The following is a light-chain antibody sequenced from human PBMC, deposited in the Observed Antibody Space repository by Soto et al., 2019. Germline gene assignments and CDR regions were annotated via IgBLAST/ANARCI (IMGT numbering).Light chain of an antibody. CDR3: SSYTSRSTDV. CDR2: DVS. Sequence: QSALTQPASVSGSPGQSITISCTGTSSDVGGYNYVSWYQQHPGKAPKLIIYDVSNRPSGVSNRFSGYKSGNTASRTISGLQAEDEADYYCSSYTSRSTDVFGTGTKLTVL. CDR1: SSDVGGYNY. V-gene: IGLV2-14*01. J-gene: IGLJ1*01.